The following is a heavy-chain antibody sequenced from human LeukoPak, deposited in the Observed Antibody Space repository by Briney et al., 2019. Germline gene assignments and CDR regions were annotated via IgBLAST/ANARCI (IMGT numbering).Heavy chain of an antibody. CDR2: INPSGGSI. V-gene: IGHV1-46*01. CDR3: ARDLGYCSFGFGLGNCNRKWFDP. J-gene: IGHJ5*02. D-gene: IGHD2-2*03. CDR1: GYTFTSYY. Sequence: WASVKVSCKASGYTFTSYYMHWVRQAPGQGLEWMGIINPSGGSISYAQKFQGRVTMTRDTSTNTAYMELKNLRPDDTAIYYCARDLGYCSFGFGLGNCNRKWFDPWGQGTLVSVSS.